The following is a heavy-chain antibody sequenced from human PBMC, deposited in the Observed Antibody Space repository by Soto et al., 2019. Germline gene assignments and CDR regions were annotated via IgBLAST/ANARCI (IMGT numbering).Heavy chain of an antibody. D-gene: IGHD1-26*01. J-gene: IGHJ6*02. CDR2: ISGSGGST. CDR1: GFTFSSYA. Sequence: GGSLRLSCAASGFTFSSYAMSWVRQAPGKGLEWVSAISGSGGSTYYADSVKGRFTISRDNSKNTLYLQMNSLRAEDTAVYYCAKALSGPGALNPYYYYRMDVWGQGTTVPVSS. V-gene: IGHV3-23*01. CDR3: AKALSGPGALNPYYYYRMDV.